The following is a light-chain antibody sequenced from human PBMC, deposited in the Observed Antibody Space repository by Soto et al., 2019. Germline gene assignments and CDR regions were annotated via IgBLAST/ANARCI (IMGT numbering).Light chain of an antibody. CDR2: AAS. CDR1: QSVSSN. Sequence: EIVMTQSPATLSVSPGERATLSCRASQSVSSNLAWYQQKPVQAPRLLIYAASSRATRIPARFSCSGSGTPVTPTISCLQSQDLAVYYCHQYHNWPPTFGGGTKVELK. CDR3: HQYHNWPPT. J-gene: IGKJ4*01. V-gene: IGKV3-15*01.